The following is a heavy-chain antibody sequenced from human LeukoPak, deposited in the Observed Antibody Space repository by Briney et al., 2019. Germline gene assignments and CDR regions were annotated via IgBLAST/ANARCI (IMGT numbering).Heavy chain of an antibody. D-gene: IGHD6-13*01. Sequence: GGSLGLSCAASGFTFSSHAMSWVRQAPGKGLEWVSAISGSGGSTYYADSVKGRFTISRDNSKNTLNLQMNSLRAEDAAVYYCAKAFLPGIAAAGLFDYWGQGTLVTVSS. CDR3: AKAFLPGIAAAGLFDY. V-gene: IGHV3-23*01. CDR1: GFTFSSHA. J-gene: IGHJ4*02. CDR2: ISGSGGST.